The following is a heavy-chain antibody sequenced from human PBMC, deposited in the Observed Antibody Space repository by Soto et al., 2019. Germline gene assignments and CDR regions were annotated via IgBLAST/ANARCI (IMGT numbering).Heavy chain of an antibody. CDR1: GFTFSNYG. J-gene: IGHJ4*02. V-gene: IGHV3-33*01. CDR3: ARGNHGASGIDY. D-gene: IGHD6-19*01. Sequence: GGSLRLSCEGSGFTFSNYGIHWVRQAPGMGLDWVAVIWYDGNNKYYSESVKGRFTISRDNSKNTVFLEMSSLRAEDTAVYYCARGNHGASGIDYWGPGALVTVSS. CDR2: IWYDGNNK.